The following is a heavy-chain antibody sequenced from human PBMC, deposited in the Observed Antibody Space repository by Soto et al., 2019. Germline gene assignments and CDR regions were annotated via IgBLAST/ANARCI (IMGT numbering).Heavy chain of an antibody. J-gene: IGHJ4*02. Sequence: VQLVQSGAEVKKPGSSLKVSCSISGGTITDYLISWLRQAPGQGLEWMGGIIPVSGTTYFAQKFQGRVTITADDSTKTAYIELSSLRSEDTAVYYCARGGLTTVTLDYWGQGTLVTVSS. V-gene: IGHV1-69*01. CDR1: GGTITDYL. D-gene: IGHD4-17*01. CDR2: IIPVSGTT. CDR3: ARGGLTTVTLDY.